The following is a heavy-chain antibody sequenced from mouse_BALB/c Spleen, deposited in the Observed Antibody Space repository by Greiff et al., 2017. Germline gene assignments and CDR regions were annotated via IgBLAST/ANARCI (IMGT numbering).Heavy chain of an antibody. V-gene: IGHV5-12-1*01. D-gene: IGHD2-14*01. CDR1: GFAFSSYD. Sequence: EVQRVESGGGLVKPGGSLKLSCAASGFAFSSYDMSWVRQTPEKRLEWVAYISSGSSTIYYADTVKGRFTISRDNPKNTLFLQMTSLRSEDTAMYYCARRGDRSWFAYWGQGTLVTVSA. CDR2: ISSGSSTI. CDR3: ARRGDRSWFAY. J-gene: IGHJ3*01.